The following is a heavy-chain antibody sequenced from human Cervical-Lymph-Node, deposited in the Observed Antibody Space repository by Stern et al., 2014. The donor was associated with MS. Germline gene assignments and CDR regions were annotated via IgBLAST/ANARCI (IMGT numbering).Heavy chain of an antibody. D-gene: IGHD3-22*01. CDR1: GGSISSSFHY. Sequence: QLQLQESGPGLLKPSESLSLTCTVSGGSISSSFHYWGWIRQPPGKGLEWIGSMLDSGTTRLRPSLKSRVTISVDTSKNLFSLKLNSVAAADTAVYYCARLGWDSSDYYYFDYWGQGTLVTVSS. V-gene: IGHV4-39*02. CDR3: ARLGWDSSDYYYFDY. J-gene: IGHJ4*02. CDR2: MLDSGTT.